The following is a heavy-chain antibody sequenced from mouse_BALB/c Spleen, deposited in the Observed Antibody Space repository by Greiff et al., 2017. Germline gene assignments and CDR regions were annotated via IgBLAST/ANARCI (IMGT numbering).Heavy chain of an antibody. CDR3: ANGYYYAMDY. D-gene: IGHD2-2*01. CDR1: GFNIKDTY. Sequence: DVKLVESGAELVKPGASVKLSCTASGFNIKDTYMHWVKQRPEQGLEWIGRIDPANGNTKYDPKFQGKATITADTSSNTAYLQLSSLTSEDTAVYYCANGYYYAMDYWGQGTSVTVSS. V-gene: IGHV14-3*02. J-gene: IGHJ4*01. CDR2: IDPANGNT.